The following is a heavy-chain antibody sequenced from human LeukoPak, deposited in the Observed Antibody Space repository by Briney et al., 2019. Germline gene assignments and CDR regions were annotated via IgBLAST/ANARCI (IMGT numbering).Heavy chain of an antibody. J-gene: IGHJ4*02. D-gene: IGHD3-22*01. CDR3: AKDVLNHYDNSGPGFDY. V-gene: IGHV3-9*01. CDR1: GFTFADYA. CDR2: ISWNSGSI. Sequence: PGRSLRLSCAASGFTFADYAMHWVRQAPGKGLEWVSGISWNSGSIGYADSVQGRFTISRDNAKNSLYLQMNSLRAEDTALYYCAKDVLNHYDNSGPGFDYWGQGNLVTVST.